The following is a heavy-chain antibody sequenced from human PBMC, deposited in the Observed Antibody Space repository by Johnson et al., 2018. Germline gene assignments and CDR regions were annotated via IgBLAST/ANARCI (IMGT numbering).Heavy chain of an antibody. D-gene: IGHD4-17*01. V-gene: IGHV6-1*01. J-gene: IGHJ3*02. CDR1: GDSVSNNSTA. CDR3: ANGRSPLRSFDT. CDR2: TYYRSKWYD. Sequence: VQLQESGPGLVKPSQTLSLTCVISGDSVSNNSTAWAWIRQSPSRGLEWLGRTYYRSKWYDDYAPSVKSRIIINPDTSKNQFSLHLNSVTPEDTAVYYCANGRSPLRSFDTWGQGTMVTVSS.